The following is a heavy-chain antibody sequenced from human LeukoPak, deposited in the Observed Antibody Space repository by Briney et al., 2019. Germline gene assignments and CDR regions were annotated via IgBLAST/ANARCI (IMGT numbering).Heavy chain of an antibody. Sequence: ASVKVSCKASGYTFTSYGISWVRQAPGQGLEWMGWINTNTGNPTYAQGFTGRFVFSLDTSVSTAYLQISSLKAEDTAVYYCAREINWNYADYWGQGTLVTVSS. CDR3: AREINWNYADY. V-gene: IGHV7-4-1*02. D-gene: IGHD1-7*01. J-gene: IGHJ4*02. CDR1: GYTFTSYG. CDR2: INTNTGNP.